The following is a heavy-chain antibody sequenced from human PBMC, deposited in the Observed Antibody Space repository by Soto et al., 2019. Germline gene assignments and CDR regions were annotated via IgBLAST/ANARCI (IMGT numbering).Heavy chain of an antibody. CDR1: GDTFSSYA. CDR3: ARDIVVVPAAIRGDYYYYGMDV. V-gene: IGHV1-69*01. CDR2: IIPIFGTA. J-gene: IGHJ6*02. D-gene: IGHD2-2*02. Sequence: QVQLVQSGAEVKKPGSSVKVSCKASGDTFSSYAISWVRQAPGQGLEWMGGIIPIFGTANYAQKFQGRVTITADESTSTAYMELSSLRSEDTAVYYCARDIVVVPAAIRGDYYYYGMDVWGQGTTVTVSS.